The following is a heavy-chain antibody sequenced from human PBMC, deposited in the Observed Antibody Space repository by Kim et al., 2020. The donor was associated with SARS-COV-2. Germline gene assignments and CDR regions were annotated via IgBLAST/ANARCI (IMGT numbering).Heavy chain of an antibody. J-gene: IGHJ4*02. CDR1: GFTFSSYA. CDR3: ARDKGATVTTAIDY. D-gene: IGHD4-17*01. CDR2: ISYDGSNK. V-gene: IGHV3-30*04. Sequence: GGSLRLSCAASGFTFSSYAMHWVRQAPGKGLEWVAVISYDGSNKYYADSVKGRFTISRDNSKNTLYLQMNSLRAEDTAVYYCARDKGATVTTAIDYWGQG.